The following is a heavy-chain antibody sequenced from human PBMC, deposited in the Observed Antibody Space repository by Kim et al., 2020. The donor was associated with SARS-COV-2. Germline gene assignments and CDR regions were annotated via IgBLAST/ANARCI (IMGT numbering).Heavy chain of an antibody. CDR3: ARGTAVGY. J-gene: IGHJ4*02. Sequence: SGSTNYNPSLKSRVPISVDTSKNQFSLKLSSVTAADTAVYYCARGTAVGYWGQGTLVTVSS. V-gene: IGHV4-34*01. CDR2: SGST. D-gene: IGHD5-18*01.